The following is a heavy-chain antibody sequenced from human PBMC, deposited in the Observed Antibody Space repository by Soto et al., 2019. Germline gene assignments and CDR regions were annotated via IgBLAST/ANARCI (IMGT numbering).Heavy chain of an antibody. CDR1: GASVRSGSYY. V-gene: IGHV4-61*01. CDR2: IYQSGTT. D-gene: IGHD2-2*01. CDR3: ARDSSCGYDY. Sequence: SETLSPTCSVSGASVRSGSYYWTWIRQPPGKGLEGIGYIYQSGTTNYNACLKSRVTISIATSKNQYFLKLNSVTAADTAVYYCARDSSCGYDYRGQGTLVTVSS. J-gene: IGHJ4*02.